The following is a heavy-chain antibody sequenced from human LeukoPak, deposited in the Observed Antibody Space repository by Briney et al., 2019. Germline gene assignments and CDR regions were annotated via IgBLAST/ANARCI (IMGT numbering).Heavy chain of an antibody. V-gene: IGHV3-23*01. D-gene: IGHD1-26*01. J-gene: IGHJ4*02. CDR1: GFTFSSYG. CDR2: ISGSGGST. Sequence: PGGTLRLSCAASGFTFSSYGMSWVRQAPGKGLEWVSAISGSGGSTYYADSVKGRFTISRDNSKNTLYLQMNSLRAEDTAVYYCAKDPGYSGSYYYFDYWGQGTLVTVSS. CDR3: AKDPGYSGSYYYFDY.